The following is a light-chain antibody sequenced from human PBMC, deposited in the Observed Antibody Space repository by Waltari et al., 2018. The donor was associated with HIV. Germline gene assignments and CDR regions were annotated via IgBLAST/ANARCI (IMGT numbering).Light chain of an antibody. CDR3: SSYTSTTTLV. V-gene: IGLV2-14*01. J-gene: IGLJ3*02. CDR2: EVN. CDR1: RSDVGGYKY. Sequence: QSALTQPASVSGSPGQSITISCTGTRSDVGGYKYVSWYQQHPGKAPKLMIYEVNNRPSGVSNRFSGSKSGNTASLTISGLQAEDEAHYFCSSYTSTTTLVFGGGTKLTVL.